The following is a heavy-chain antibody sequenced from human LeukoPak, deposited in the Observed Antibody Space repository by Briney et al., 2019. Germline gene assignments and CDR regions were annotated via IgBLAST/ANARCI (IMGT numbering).Heavy chain of an antibody. J-gene: IGHJ4*02. CDR1: GYTFTGYY. D-gene: IGHD2-2*01. Sequence: ASVEVSCKASGYTFTGYYMHWVRQAPGQGLEWMGWINPNSGGTNYAQKFQGRVTMTRDTSISTAYMELSRLRSDDTAVYYCARDSCSSTSCYPSYDYWGQGTLVTVSS. CDR2: INPNSGGT. CDR3: ARDSCSSTSCYPSYDY. V-gene: IGHV1-2*02.